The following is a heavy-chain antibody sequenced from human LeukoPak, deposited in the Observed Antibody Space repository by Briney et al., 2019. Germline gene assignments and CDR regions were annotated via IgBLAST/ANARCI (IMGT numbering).Heavy chain of an antibody. CDR1: GFTFSSYA. V-gene: IGHV3-23*01. D-gene: IGHD3-22*01. CDR3: AKDTLYDSSGYYYERRDY. J-gene: IGHJ4*02. CDR2: ISGSGGST. Sequence: GGSLRLSCAASGFTFSSYAMSWVRQAPGKGLEWVSAISGSGGSTYYADSVKGRFTISRDNSKNTLYLQMNSLRAEDTAVYYCAKDTLYDSSGYYYERRDYWGQGTLVTVSS.